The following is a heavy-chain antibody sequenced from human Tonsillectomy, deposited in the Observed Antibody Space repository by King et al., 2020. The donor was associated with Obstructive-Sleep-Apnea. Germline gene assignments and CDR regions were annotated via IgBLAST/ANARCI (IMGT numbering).Heavy chain of an antibody. J-gene: IGHJ6*02. CDR1: GFTFRSYG. V-gene: IGHV3-30*03. Sequence: HVQLVESGGGVVQPGRSLRLSCAASGFTFRSYGMHWVRQAPGKGLEWVAFISDDGSNKYYADSLKGRLTISRDNSKNTLYLQMNSLRSEDTAVYYCATTVTTVHYYGMDVWGQGTTVTVSS. D-gene: IGHD4-17*01. CDR3: ATTVTTVHYYGMDV. CDR2: ISDDGSNK.